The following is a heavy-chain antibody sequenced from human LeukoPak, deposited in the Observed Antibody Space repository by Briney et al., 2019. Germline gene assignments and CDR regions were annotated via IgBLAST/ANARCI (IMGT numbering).Heavy chain of an antibody. Sequence: GASVKVSCKASGYTFSNYAITWVRQAPGQGLEWMGWISGDNGQTKYAQNFQDRVTTTTDTPTSTAYLELKSLRSDDTAVYYCARDPGTYTGSYYGLNWGQGTLVTV. D-gene: IGHD1-26*01. J-gene: IGHJ4*02. CDR2: ISGDNGQT. V-gene: IGHV1-18*01. CDR3: ARDPGTYTGSYYGLN. CDR1: GYTFSNYA.